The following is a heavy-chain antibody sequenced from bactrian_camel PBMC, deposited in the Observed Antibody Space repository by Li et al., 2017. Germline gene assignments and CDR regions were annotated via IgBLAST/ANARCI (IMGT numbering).Heavy chain of an antibody. D-gene: IGHD4*01. CDR1: GNSYC. Sequence: QLVESGGGSVQAGGSLRLSCGYSGNSYCLGWFRQASGKEREGVAAIQIGGESTYIGASVKGRFTISKGNAKNTLYLQMNSLKPEDTAMYYCAADSPTCNYYSDYYKVGQGTQVTVS. J-gene: IGHJ4*01. CDR2: IQIGGEST. V-gene: IGHV3S40*01.